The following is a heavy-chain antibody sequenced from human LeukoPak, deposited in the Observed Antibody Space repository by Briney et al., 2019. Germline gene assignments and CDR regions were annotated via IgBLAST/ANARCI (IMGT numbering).Heavy chain of an antibody. D-gene: IGHD2-15*01. J-gene: IGHJ5*02. Sequence: SETLSLTCTVSGGSISSSSYYWGWIRQPPGKGLEWIGSIYYSGSTFYNPSLKSRVTISVDTSKNQFSLKLSSVTAADTAVYYCARQWGGTTSPALDPWGQGTLVTVSS. CDR2: IYYSGST. CDR3: ARQWGGTTSPALDP. CDR1: GGSISSSSYY. V-gene: IGHV4-39*01.